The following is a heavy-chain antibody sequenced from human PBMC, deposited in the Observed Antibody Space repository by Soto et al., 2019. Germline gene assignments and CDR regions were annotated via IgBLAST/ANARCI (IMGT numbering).Heavy chain of an antibody. V-gene: IGHV4-61*01. Sequence: QVQLQESGPGLVKPSETLSLTCTVSGGSVISGSYYWSWSRQPPGEGLEWIGYIYSSGSANYNPSLKSRVTVSVDTSKNQVSLKLSSVTAADTAVYYCARQVRYCSSTTCYARWFDSWGPGTLVTVSS. CDR3: ARQVRYCSSTTCYARWFDS. CDR1: GGSVISGSYY. J-gene: IGHJ5*01. D-gene: IGHD2-2*01. CDR2: IYSSGSA.